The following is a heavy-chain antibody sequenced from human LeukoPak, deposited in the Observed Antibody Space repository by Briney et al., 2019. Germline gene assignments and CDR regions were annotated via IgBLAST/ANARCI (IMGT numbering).Heavy chain of an antibody. V-gene: IGHV4-59*01. CDR1: GDSLSSNY. CDR3: ARGGIAAAALVHLDY. J-gene: IGHJ4*02. D-gene: IGHD6-13*01. CDR2: IYNSGST. Sequence: PSETLSLTCTVSGDSLSSNYWSWSRQPPGKGLEWIGYIYNSGSTKYNPSLKSRGTISVDTSKNLFSLKLTSVTAADTAVYYCARGGIAAAALVHLDYWGQGTLVTVSS.